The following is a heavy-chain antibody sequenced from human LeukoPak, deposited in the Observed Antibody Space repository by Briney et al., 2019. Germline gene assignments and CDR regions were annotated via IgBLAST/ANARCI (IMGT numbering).Heavy chain of an antibody. Sequence: LWASVKVSCKASGYTFTDYYMHWVRQAPGQGLEWMGWINPNSGGTNYAQKFQGRVTMTRDTSISTAYMELSRLRSDDTAVYYCARGGYSSSSFSGFDPWGQGTLVTVSS. J-gene: IGHJ5*02. D-gene: IGHD6-6*01. CDR2: INPNSGGT. CDR1: GYTFTDYY. CDR3: ARGGYSSSSFSGFDP. V-gene: IGHV1-2*02.